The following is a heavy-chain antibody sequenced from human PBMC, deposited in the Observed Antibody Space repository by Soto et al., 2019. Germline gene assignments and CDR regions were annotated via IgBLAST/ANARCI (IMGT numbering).Heavy chain of an antibody. CDR2: ISAGGGET. CDR3: AKRAGYDVDY. Sequence: PGGSLRLSCAASGFTFSSHAMIWVRQAPGKGLEWVSSISAGGGETYYTDSVKGRFTVSRDDSQNTLYLQMNSLRVEDTAVYYCAKRAGYDVDYWGQGSLVTVSS. D-gene: IGHD5-12*01. V-gene: IGHV3-23*01. CDR1: GFTFSSHA. J-gene: IGHJ4*02.